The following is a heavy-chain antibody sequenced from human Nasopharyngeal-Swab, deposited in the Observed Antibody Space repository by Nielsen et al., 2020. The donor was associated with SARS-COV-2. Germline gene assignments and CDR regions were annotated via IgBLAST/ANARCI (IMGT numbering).Heavy chain of an antibody. V-gene: IGHV3-23*01. CDR2: ISGSDYST. J-gene: IGHJ6*02. CDR3: AKDRDSGDDSDDYYHYYGMDV. CDR1: GFTFSSYA. Sequence: GESLKISCAASGFTFSSYAMSWVRQAPGKGLEWVSVISGSDYSTYYADSVKGRSTISRDNSKNTVSLQMNSLRVEDTAMYYCAKDRDSGDDSDDYYHYYGMDVWGQGTTVTVSS. D-gene: IGHD5-12*01.